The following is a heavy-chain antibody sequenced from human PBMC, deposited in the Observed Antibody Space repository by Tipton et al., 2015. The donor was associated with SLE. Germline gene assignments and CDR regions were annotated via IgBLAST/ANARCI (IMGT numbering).Heavy chain of an antibody. D-gene: IGHD6-25*01. CDR2: ITNNGNT. V-gene: IGHV4-39*07. CDR3: AKLFGSAYWYYMDV. CDR1: GDSISNHY. Sequence: LRLSCTVSGDSISNHYWDWIRQPPGKGPEWIGRITNNGNTYYIPSLQSRVTISVDTSKTQFSLNLTSVTAADTAVYYCAKLFGSAYWYYMDVWGKGTTVTVS. J-gene: IGHJ6*03.